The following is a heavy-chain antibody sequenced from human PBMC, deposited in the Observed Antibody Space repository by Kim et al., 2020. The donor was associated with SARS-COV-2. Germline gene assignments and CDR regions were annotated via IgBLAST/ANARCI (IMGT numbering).Heavy chain of an antibody. CDR3: ARDSSGWYYFDY. D-gene: IGHD6-19*01. Sequence: NYAQKFQGRVTITADKSTSTAYMELSSLRSEDTAVYYCARDSSGWYYFDYWGQGTLVTVSS. V-gene: IGHV1-69*04. J-gene: IGHJ4*02.